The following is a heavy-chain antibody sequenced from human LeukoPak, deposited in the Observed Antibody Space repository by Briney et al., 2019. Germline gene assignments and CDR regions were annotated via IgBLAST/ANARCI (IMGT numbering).Heavy chain of an antibody. J-gene: IGHJ5*02. D-gene: IGHD3-9*01. Sequence: GGSLRLSCAASGFTFSSYAMHWVRQAPGKGLEWVGFIRSKAYGGTTEYAASVKGRFTISRDDSKSIAYLQMNSLKTEDTAVYYCTGYYDILTGHNWFDPWGQGTLVTVSS. CDR1: GFTFSSYA. V-gene: IGHV3-49*04. CDR3: TGYYDILTGHNWFDP. CDR2: IRSKAYGGTT.